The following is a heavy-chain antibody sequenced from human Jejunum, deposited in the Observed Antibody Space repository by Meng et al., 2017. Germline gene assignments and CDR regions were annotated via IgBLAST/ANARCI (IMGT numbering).Heavy chain of an antibody. Sequence: QVQLVQSGAEVKKPGASVKVSCKASGYTFTNHYMHWVRQAPGQGLEWMGWINTNTGNPRYAQGFTGRFVFSLDTSVSTAYLQITSLKAEDTAVYYCARDLTYGFLEWGQGTLVTVSS. CDR2: INTNTGNP. CDR3: ARDLTYGFLE. D-gene: IGHD3-3*01. CDR1: GYTFTNHY. J-gene: IGHJ4*02. V-gene: IGHV7-4-1*02.